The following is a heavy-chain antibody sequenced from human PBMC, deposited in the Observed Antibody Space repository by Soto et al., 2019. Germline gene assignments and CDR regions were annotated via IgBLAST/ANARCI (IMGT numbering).Heavy chain of an antibody. CDR2: INPSGGST. D-gene: IGHD3-22*01. J-gene: IGHJ4*02. V-gene: IGHV1-46*01. CDR3: ARETERDSSGYGFPHFDY. CDR1: GYTFTSYY. Sequence: ASVKVSCKASGYTFTSYYMHWVRQAPGQGLEWMGIINPSGGSTSYAQKFQGRVTMTRDTSTSTVYMELSSLRSEDTAVYYCARETERDSSGYGFPHFDYWGQGTMVTVSS.